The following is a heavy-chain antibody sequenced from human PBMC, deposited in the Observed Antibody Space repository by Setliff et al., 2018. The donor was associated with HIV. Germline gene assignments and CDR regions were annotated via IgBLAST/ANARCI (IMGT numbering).Heavy chain of an antibody. V-gene: IGHV4-38-2*02. Sequence: SETLSLTCTVSGGSISSGYYWGWIRQPPGKGLEWIGSIYHNGITYYNPSLKSRVTISVDTSKSQFSLKLSSVTAADTAVYYCARHRSTGPWFGASPVDSWGQGTLVTVSS. CDR1: GGSISSGYY. CDR2: IYHNGIT. D-gene: IGHD3-10*01. CDR3: ARHRSTGPWFGASPVDS. J-gene: IGHJ4*02.